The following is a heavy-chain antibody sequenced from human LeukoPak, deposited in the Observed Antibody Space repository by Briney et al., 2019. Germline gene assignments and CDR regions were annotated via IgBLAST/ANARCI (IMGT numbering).Heavy chain of an antibody. CDR1: GFTFSSSW. D-gene: IGHD3-3*01. CDR2: IHQDGSEK. Sequence: GGSLRLSCAASGFTFSSSWMSWVRQAPGKGLEWVASIHQDGSEKYYVDSVKGRFTISRDNAKNSLSLQVNSLRAEDTAVYYCARLLTIFGVLPIIEYFQHLGQGTLVTVSS. V-gene: IGHV3-7*01. J-gene: IGHJ1*01. CDR3: ARLLTIFGVLPIIEYFQH.